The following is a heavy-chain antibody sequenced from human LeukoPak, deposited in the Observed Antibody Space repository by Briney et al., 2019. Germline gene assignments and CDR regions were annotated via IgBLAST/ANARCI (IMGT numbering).Heavy chain of an antibody. CDR1: GGSISSSSYY. CDR2: IYYSGST. CDR3: ARDPGLDSSGTSYFDY. J-gene: IGHJ4*02. Sequence: SETLSLTCTVAGGSISSSSYYWGWIRQPPGKGLEWIGSIYYSGSTYYNPSLKSRVTISVDTSKYQFSLKLSSVTAADTAVYYCARDPGLDSSGTSYFDYWGQGTLVTVSS. D-gene: IGHD3-22*01. V-gene: IGHV4-39*07.